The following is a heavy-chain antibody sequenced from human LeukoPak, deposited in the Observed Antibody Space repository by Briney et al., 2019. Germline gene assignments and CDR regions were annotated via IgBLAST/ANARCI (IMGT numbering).Heavy chain of an antibody. CDR3: AKDHGLEAFDI. Sequence: GGSLRLSCAASGLAFSAYAMHWVRQAPGKGLEWVAVIWYDGSNKYYADSVKGRFTISRDNSKNTLYLQMNSLRAEDTAVFYCAKDHGLEAFDIWGQGTLVTVSS. D-gene: IGHD3/OR15-3a*01. CDR1: GLAFSAYA. J-gene: IGHJ3*02. V-gene: IGHV3-33*06. CDR2: IWYDGSNK.